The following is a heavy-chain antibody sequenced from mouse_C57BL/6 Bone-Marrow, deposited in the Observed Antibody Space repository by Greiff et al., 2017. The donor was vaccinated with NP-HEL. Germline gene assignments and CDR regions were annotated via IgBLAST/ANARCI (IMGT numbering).Heavy chain of an antibody. CDR2: IYPGDGDT. V-gene: IGHV1-82*01. D-gene: IGHD2-3*01. CDR3: ARGGGYYYFDY. CDR1: GYAFSSSW. Sequence: QVQLKQSGPELVKPGASVKISCKASGYAFSSSWMNWVKQRPGKGLEWIGRIYPGDGDTNYIGKFKGKATLTADKSSSTAYMQLSSLTSEDSAVYFCARGGGYYYFDYWGQGTTLTVSS. J-gene: IGHJ2*01.